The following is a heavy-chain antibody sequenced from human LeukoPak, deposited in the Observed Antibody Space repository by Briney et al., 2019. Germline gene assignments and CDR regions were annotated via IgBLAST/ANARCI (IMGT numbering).Heavy chain of an antibody. D-gene: IGHD1-14*01. Sequence: RASVTVSCTASGYTFTSYGISWVRQAPGQGLEWMGWISAYNGNTNYAQTLQGRVTMTTDTSTSTAYMEMSSLRSDDTAVYYLARGYKSNNNIDSWGQGALVTASS. CDR3: ARGYKSNNNIDS. CDR1: GYTFTSYG. V-gene: IGHV1-18*01. CDR2: ISAYNGNT. J-gene: IGHJ4*02.